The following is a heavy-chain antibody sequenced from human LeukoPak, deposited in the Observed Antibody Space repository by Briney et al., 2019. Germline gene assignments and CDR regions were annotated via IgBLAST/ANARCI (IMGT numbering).Heavy chain of an antibody. D-gene: IGHD3-10*01. CDR1: GGSISSGSYY. J-gene: IGHJ5*02. CDR3: ARDVITMVRGSLNWFDP. CDR2: IYTSGST. V-gene: IGHV4-61*02. Sequence: KPSETLSLTCTVSGGSISSGSYYWSWIRQPAGKGLEWIGRIYTSGSTNYNPSLKSRVTISVDTSKNQFSLKLSSVTAADTAVYYCARDVITMVRGSLNWFDPWGQGTLVTVSS.